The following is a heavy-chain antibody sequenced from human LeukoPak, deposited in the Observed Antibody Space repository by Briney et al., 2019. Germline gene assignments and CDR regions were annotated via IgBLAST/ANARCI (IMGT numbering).Heavy chain of an antibody. J-gene: IGHJ3*02. CDR1: GYTFTSYG. Sequence: ASVKVSCKASGYTFTSYGISWVRQAPGQGLEWMGWISAYNGNTNYAQKLQGRVTMTTDTSTSTAYMELRSLRPDDTAVYYCARDSYVWGSYRYMVDIWGQGTMVTVSS. CDR3: ARDSYVWGSYRYMVDI. D-gene: IGHD3-16*02. CDR2: ISAYNGNT. V-gene: IGHV1-18*01.